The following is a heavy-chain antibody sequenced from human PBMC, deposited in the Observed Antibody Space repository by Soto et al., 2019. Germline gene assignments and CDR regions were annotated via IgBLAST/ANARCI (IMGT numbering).Heavy chain of an antibody. CDR2: IIPIFGTA. CDR3: ARVEDGPFRPFDY. V-gene: IGHV1-69*06. Sequence: ASVKVSCKASGGTFSSYAISWVRQAPGQGLEWMGGIIPIFGTANYAQKFQGRVTITADKSTSTAYMELSSLRSEDTAVYYCARVEDGPFRPFDYWGQGTLVTVSS. J-gene: IGHJ4*02. CDR1: GGTFSSYA.